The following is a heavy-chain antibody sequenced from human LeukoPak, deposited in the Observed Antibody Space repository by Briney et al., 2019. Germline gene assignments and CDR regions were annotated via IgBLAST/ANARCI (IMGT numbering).Heavy chain of an antibody. CDR3: AKDRLIHEF. Sequence: PGGSLRLSCAASGFTFSIYTIHCDGSNKYYAASVQGRFTISRDNSRNTLYLQMKSLRAEDTAVYYCAKDRLIHEFWGQGTLVTVSS. CDR1: GFTFSIYT. J-gene: IGHJ4*02. V-gene: IGHV3-30*07. CDR2: DGSNK. D-gene: IGHD3-10*01.